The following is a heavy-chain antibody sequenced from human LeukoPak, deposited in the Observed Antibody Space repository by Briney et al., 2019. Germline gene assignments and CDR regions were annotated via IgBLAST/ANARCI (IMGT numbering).Heavy chain of an antibody. D-gene: IGHD1-26*01. CDR3: AKSGGSGLIDY. Sequence: SSETLSLTCSVSGGSISSSGYYWGWVRQPPGKGLEWIGNIYYSGNTYYNASLNSRVTISVDTSKNDFSLKLRFVTAVDTAVYYCAKSGGSGLIDYWGLGTLVTVSS. J-gene: IGHJ4*02. V-gene: IGHV4-39*02. CDR1: GGSISSSGYY. CDR2: IYYSGNT.